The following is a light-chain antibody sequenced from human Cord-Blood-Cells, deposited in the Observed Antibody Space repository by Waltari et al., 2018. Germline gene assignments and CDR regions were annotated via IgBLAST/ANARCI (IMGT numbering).Light chain of an antibody. J-gene: IGLJ2*01. Sequence: QSALTQPASVSGSPGQSITISCTGTSSDVGSYTLVSWYQQPPGKAPTLMIYEVSKRPSGVSNRFSGSKSGNTASLTISGLQAEDEADYYCCSYAGSSTLVFGGGTKLTVL. CDR1: SSDVGSYTL. CDR2: EVS. V-gene: IGLV2-23*02. CDR3: CSYAGSSTLV.